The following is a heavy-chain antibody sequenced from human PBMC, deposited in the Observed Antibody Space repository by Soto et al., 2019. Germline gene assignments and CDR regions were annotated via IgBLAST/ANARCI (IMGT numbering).Heavy chain of an antibody. CDR3: ARDWYYMFRGVITPYYYYYGMDV. D-gene: IGHD3-10*01. CDR1: GYTFTSYG. Sequence: GASVKVSCKASGYTFTSYGISWVRQAPGQGLEWMGWISAYNGNTNDAQKLQGRVTMTTDTSTSTAYMELRSLRSDDTAVYYCARDWYYMFRGVITPYYYYYGMDVWGQGTTVTVSS. J-gene: IGHJ6*02. CDR2: ISAYNGNT. V-gene: IGHV1-18*01.